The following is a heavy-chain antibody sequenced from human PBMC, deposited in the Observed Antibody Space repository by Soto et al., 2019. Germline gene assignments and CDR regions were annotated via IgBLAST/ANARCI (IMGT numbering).Heavy chain of an antibody. J-gene: IGHJ5*02. V-gene: IGHV4-61*01. CDR2: IYYSGST. Sequence: SEPLSLTCTVSGGSVSSGSYYWSWIRQPPGKGLEWIGYIYYSGSTNYNPSLKSRVTISVDTSKNQFSLKLSSVTAADTAVYYCAREVGRSRRYNRFDAWAQGTLVT. D-gene: IGHD6-13*01. CDR1: GGSVSSGSYY. CDR3: AREVGRSRRYNRFDA.